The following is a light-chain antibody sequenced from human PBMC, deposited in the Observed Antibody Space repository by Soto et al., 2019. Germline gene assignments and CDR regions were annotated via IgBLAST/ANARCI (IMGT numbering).Light chain of an antibody. CDR3: QQYHNWPPQYT. J-gene: IGKJ2*01. CDR2: GAS. V-gene: IGKV3-15*01. Sequence: EIVMTQSPASLSVSPGDGATLSCRASQSVASNVAWYQQKPGQSPRLLIHGASTRAVGVPARFSGSGSGTDFTLPINSLQSEDFAVYYCQQYHNWPPQYTFGQGTKLQIK. CDR1: QSVASN.